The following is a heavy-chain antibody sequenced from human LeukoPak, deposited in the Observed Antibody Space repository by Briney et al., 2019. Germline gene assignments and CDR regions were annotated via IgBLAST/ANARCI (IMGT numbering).Heavy chain of an antibody. J-gene: IGHJ6*03. V-gene: IGHV1-2*06. Sequence: ASVKVSCKASGGTFSSYAISWVRQAPGQGLEWLGRINPNSGDTNYAQNFHGRVTMTRDTSITTAYMELNSLTSDDTAVYFCARSAEHCNNGVCFTDYYMDVWGKGTTVTVSS. CDR2: INPNSGDT. CDR3: ARSAEHCNNGVCFTDYYMDV. D-gene: IGHD2-8*01. CDR1: GGTFSSYA.